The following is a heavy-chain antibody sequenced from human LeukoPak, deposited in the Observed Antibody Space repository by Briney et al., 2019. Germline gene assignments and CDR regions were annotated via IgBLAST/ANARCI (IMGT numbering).Heavy chain of an antibody. Sequence: GGSLRLSCAASELSVSSNYMSWIRQAPGKGLEWVAILYSSGRTEYAGSVKGRFAVSRDNSKNTLYLQMNSLRVEDTAVYYCAREIGRGVISPYFDHWGQGALVTVSS. CDR1: ELSVSSNY. J-gene: IGHJ4*02. D-gene: IGHD2-21*01. CDR2: LYSSGRT. V-gene: IGHV3-53*01. CDR3: AREIGRGVISPYFDH.